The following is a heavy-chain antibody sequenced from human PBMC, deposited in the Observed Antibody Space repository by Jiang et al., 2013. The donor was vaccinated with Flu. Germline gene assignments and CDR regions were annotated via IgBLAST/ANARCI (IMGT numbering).Heavy chain of an antibody. J-gene: IGHJ4*02. CDR1: GGTFSSYA. CDR3: ARAAQWLSDPTHANYFDY. D-gene: IGHD6-19*01. Sequence: SGAEVKKPGSSVKVSCKASGGTFSSYAISWVRQAPGQGLEWMGGIIPIFGTANYAQKFQGRVTITADESTSTAYMELSSLRSEDTAVYYCARAAQWLSDPTHANYFDYWGQGTLVTVSS. V-gene: IGHV1-69*01. CDR2: IIPIFGTA.